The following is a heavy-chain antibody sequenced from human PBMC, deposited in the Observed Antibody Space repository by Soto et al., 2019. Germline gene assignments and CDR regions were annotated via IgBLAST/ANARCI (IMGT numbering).Heavy chain of an antibody. V-gene: IGHV3-53*02. Sequence: EVQLVETGGGWIQPGGSLRLSCAASGFTVSNTYMTWVRQPPGKGLECVTVICTAVGTNYANSVKGRFIISGDNSTSPLYLQMNSLRAEDTGVYYCARALPVATGGFDPWGQGTLVTVSS. J-gene: IGHJ5*02. CDR1: GFTVSNTY. D-gene: IGHD5-12*01. CDR2: ICTAVGT. CDR3: ARALPVATGGFDP.